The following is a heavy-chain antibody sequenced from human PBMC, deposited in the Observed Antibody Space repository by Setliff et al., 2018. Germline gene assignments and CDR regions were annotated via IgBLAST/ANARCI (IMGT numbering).Heavy chain of an antibody. Sequence: SETLSLTFAVSGSAISSGHYWGWIRPPPGKGGLEWIGSFCPSGRTSYNPSLKSRVTIALDTSRQQFSLELTSVTAADTAVYYCVRDAGDGYGVDAYAGGGFDIWGQGTMVTVAS. CDR2: FCPSGRT. D-gene: IGHD4-17*01. J-gene: IGHJ3*02. CDR1: GSAISSGHY. CDR3: VRDAGDGYGVDAYAGGGFDI. V-gene: IGHV4-38-2*02.